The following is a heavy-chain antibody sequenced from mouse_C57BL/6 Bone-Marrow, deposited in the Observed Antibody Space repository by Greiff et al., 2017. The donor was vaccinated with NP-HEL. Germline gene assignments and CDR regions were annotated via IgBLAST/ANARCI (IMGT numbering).Heavy chain of an antibody. V-gene: IGHV2-2*01. D-gene: IGHD1-1*02. CDR1: GFSLTSYG. Sequence: VQVVESGPGLVQPSQSLSITCTVSGFSLTSYGVHWVRQSPGKGLEWLGVIWRGGSTDYNAAFISRLSISKDNSKSQVFFKMNSLQADDTAIYYCAQKGYGGYWGQGTTLTVSS. J-gene: IGHJ2*01. CDR3: AQKGYGGY. CDR2: IWRGGST.